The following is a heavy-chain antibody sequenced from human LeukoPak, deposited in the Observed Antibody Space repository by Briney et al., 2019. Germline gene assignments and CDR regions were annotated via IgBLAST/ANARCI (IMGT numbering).Heavy chain of an antibody. CDR1: GYTFTAYY. Sequence: GASVKVSCKASGYTFTAYYMHWVRQAPGQGLEWMGWINPNGAGTNYAQKFQGRVTMTRDTSISTAYMELSRLRSDDTAVYYCARGGSSDWYYFDYWGQGTPVTVSS. V-gene: IGHV1-2*02. J-gene: IGHJ4*02. D-gene: IGHD6-19*01. CDR2: INPNGAGT. CDR3: ARGGSSDWYYFDY.